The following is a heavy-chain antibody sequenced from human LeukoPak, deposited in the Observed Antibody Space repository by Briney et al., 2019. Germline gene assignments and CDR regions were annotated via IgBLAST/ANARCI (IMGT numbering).Heavy chain of an antibody. Sequence: SETLSLTCTVSGGSISSSSYYWGWIRQPPGKGLEWIGYIYYSGSTNYNPSLKSRVTISVDTSKNQFSLKLSSVTAADTAVYYCARDLVLDAFDIWGQGTMVTVSS. J-gene: IGHJ3*02. CDR2: IYYSGST. V-gene: IGHV4-61*01. CDR1: GGSISSSSYY. CDR3: ARDLVLDAFDI.